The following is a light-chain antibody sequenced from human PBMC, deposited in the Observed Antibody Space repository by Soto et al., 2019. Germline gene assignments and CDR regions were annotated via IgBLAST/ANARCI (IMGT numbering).Light chain of an antibody. CDR3: GSYTGSIYV. J-gene: IGLJ1*01. V-gene: IGLV2-14*01. CDR1: SSDVGGYKF. CDR2: EVS. Sequence: QSALTQPASVSGSPGQSITISCTGTSSDVGGYKFVSWYQQHPGKAPKPMIYEVSNRPSGVSSRFSGSKSGNTASLTISGLQADDESDYYCGSYTGSIYVFGPGTKLTVL.